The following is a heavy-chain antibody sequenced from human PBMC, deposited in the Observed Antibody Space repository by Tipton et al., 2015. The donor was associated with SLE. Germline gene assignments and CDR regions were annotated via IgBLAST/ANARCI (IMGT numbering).Heavy chain of an antibody. J-gene: IGHJ6*02. CDR3: ARQGPSPYRRRWYSRRLSTYSHGMDV. CDR2: FNHSGIT. D-gene: IGHD6-13*01. CDR1: GGSFSDFY. V-gene: IGHV4-34*01. Sequence: TLSLTCAVYGGSFSDFYWSWIRQPPGKGLEWVGQFNHSGITNYNPSLESRVTMSVDTSKNQFSLRLTSLTAADAAVYYCARQGPSPYRRRWYSRRLSTYSHGMDVWGQGTTVTASS.